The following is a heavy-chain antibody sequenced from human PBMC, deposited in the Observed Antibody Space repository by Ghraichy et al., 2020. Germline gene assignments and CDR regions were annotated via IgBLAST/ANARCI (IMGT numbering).Heavy chain of an antibody. J-gene: IGHJ4*02. V-gene: IGHV4-4*02. Sequence: SETLSLTCAVSGGSISSSNWWSWVRQPPGKGLEWIGEIYHSGSTNYNPSLKSRVTISVDKSKNQFSLKLSSVTAADTAVYYCARDLIAAAGPSDYWGQGTLVTVSS. D-gene: IGHD6-13*01. CDR3: ARDLIAAAGPSDY. CDR1: GGSISSSNW. CDR2: IYHSGST.